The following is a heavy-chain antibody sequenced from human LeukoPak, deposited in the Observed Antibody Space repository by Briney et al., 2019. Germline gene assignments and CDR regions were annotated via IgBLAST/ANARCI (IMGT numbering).Heavy chain of an antibody. J-gene: IGHJ4*02. D-gene: IGHD6-19*01. CDR1: GFSLRSYA. V-gene: IGHV3-64*02. Sequence: GGSLRLSCAASGFSLRSYAIHWVRQAPGKGLEYVSAISHDGGTTYYADSVKGRFTDSRHNSRNMVYLQMGGLRAEDMAVYYCTRGSGPLYFDFWGQGTQVTVSS. CDR3: TRGSGPLYFDF. CDR2: ISHDGGTT.